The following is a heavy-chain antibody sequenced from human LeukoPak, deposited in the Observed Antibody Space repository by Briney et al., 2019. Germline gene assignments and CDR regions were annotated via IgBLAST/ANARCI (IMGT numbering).Heavy chain of an antibody. Sequence: GGSLRLSCTTSGFTFGDYAMTWVRQAPGKGLEWVSAISGSGGSTYYADSVKGRFTISRDNSKNTLYLQMNSLRAEDTAVYYCAKSGVAAWWGWYFDYWGQGTLVTVSS. CDR1: GFTFGDYA. CDR2: ISGSGGST. D-gene: IGHD6-6*01. V-gene: IGHV3-23*01. CDR3: AKSGVAAWWGWYFDY. J-gene: IGHJ4*02.